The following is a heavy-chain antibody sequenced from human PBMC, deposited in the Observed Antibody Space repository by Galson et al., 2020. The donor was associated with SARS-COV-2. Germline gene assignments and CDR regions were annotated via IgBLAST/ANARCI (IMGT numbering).Heavy chain of an antibody. CDR3: AREPVIASHYYYGMDV. V-gene: IGHV3-33*01. CDR2: IYYDGTTK. J-gene: IGHJ6*02. D-gene: IGHD6-13*01. CDR1: GFTFSNYG. Sequence: QLGESLKISCAVSGFTFSNYGMHWVRQAPGKGLEWVALIYYDGTTKYYVDSVKGRFTISRDNSKNTLFLQMNSLRAEDTAVYYCAREPVIASHYYYGMDVWGQGTTVTVSS.